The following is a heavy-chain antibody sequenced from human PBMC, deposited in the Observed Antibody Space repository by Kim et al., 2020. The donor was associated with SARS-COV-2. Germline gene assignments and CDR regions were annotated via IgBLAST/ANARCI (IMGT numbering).Heavy chain of an antibody. CDR1: GFTFSSYS. D-gene: IGHD6-13*01. J-gene: IGHJ4*02. CDR3: ARGYPLYSSSWYGKPGY. V-gene: IGHV3-48*02. CDR2: ISSSSTI. Sequence: GGSLRLSCAASGFTFSSYSMNWVRQAPGKGLEWVSYISSSSTIYYADSVKGRFTISRDNAKNSLYLQMNSLRDEDTAVYYCARGYPLYSSSWYGKPGYWGQGTLVTVSS.